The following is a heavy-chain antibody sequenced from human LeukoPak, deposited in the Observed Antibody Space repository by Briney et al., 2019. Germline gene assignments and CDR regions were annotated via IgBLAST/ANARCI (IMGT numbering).Heavy chain of an antibody. Sequence: PSETLSLTCTVSGGSISSSSYYWGWIRQPPGTGLEWIGSIYYSGSTYYNPSLKSRVTISVDTSKNQFSLKLSSVTAADTAVYYCARVYCPNGVCYNSRGWFDPWGQGTLVTVSS. D-gene: IGHD2-8*01. CDR1: GGSISSSSYY. J-gene: IGHJ5*02. CDR3: ARVYCPNGVCYNSRGWFDP. CDR2: IYYSGST. V-gene: IGHV4-39*07.